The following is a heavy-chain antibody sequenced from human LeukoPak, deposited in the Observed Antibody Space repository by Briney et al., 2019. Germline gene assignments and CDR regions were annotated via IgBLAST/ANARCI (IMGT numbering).Heavy chain of an antibody. J-gene: IGHJ4*02. CDR3: ARQYCSGGSCYLDY. Sequence: GGSLRLSRAASGFTVSSNYMSWVRQAPGKGLEGVSVIYSGGSTYYADSVKGRFTISRDNSKNTLYLQMNSLRAEDTAVYYCARQYCSGGSCYLDYWGQGTLVTVSS. CDR2: IYSGGST. CDR1: GFTVSSNY. D-gene: IGHD2-15*01. V-gene: IGHV3-53*01.